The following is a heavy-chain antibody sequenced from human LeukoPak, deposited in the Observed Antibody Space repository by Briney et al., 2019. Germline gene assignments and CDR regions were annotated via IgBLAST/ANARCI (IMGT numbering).Heavy chain of an antibody. CDR3: ARANCGGDCYTNWFDP. D-gene: IGHD2-21*02. J-gene: IGHJ5*02. CDR2: IYYSGST. CDR1: GGSISSRSYY. Sequence: SETLSLTCTVSGGSISSRSYYWGWIRQPPGKGLEWIGYIYYSGSTNYNPSLKSRVTISVDTSKNQFSLKLSSVTAADTAVYYCARANCGGDCYTNWFDPWGQGVLVTVSS. V-gene: IGHV4-61*05.